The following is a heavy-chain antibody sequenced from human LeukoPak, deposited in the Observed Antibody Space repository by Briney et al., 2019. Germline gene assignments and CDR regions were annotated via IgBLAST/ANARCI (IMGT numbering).Heavy chain of an antibody. V-gene: IGHV3-30*03. CDR1: GFTFNNYG. Sequence: GGSLRLSSAASGFTFNNYGMHWVCQAPGKGLEWVAVISYDGSNKYYADSVKGRFTISRDNSKNTLYLQMNSLRAEDTAVYYCARDPAGYSSSWFDYWGQGTLVTVSS. CDR2: ISYDGSNK. D-gene: IGHD6-13*01. CDR3: ARDPAGYSSSWFDY. J-gene: IGHJ4*02.